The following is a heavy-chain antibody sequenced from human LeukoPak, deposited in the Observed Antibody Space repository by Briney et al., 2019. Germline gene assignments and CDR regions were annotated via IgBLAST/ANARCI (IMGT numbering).Heavy chain of an antibody. CDR1: GFTFGNTW. CDR2: ISPNGSDK. J-gene: IGHJ4*02. CDR3: GRWGVNAGPDR. V-gene: IGHV3-7*01. Sequence: PGGSLRLSCAASGFTFGNTWMDWVRQAPGKGLEWVANISPNGSDKYYVDSVRGRFTISRDNAQNSVNLQMNSLRAEDSAVYYCGRWGVNAGPDRGGQGTLVSVAS. D-gene: IGHD3-10*01.